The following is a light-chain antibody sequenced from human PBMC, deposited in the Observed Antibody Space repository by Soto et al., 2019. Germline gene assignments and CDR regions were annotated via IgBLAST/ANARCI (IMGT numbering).Light chain of an antibody. CDR2: GAS. CDR3: QQSNNWRPQT. J-gene: IGKJ1*01. CDR1: QSVSSD. V-gene: IGKV3-15*01. Sequence: EIVMTQSPATLSVSRGERATLSCRASQSVSSDLAWYQQKPGQAPRLLIYGASTRATGIPARFSGSGSGTEFTLTISSLQSEDFAVYYCQQSNNWRPQTFGQGTKVEIK.